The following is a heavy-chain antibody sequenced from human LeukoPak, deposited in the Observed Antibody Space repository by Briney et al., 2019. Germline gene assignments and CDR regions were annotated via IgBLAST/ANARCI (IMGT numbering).Heavy chain of an antibody. D-gene: IGHD2-15*01. CDR1: GGSISSSNW. CDR3: VRAGDRLLRRIFDY. CDR2: IYHSGST. J-gene: IGHJ4*02. V-gene: IGHV4-4*02. Sequence: SETLSLTCAVSGGSISSSNWWSWVRQPPGKGLEWIGEIYHSGSTNYNPSLKSRVTISVDKSKNQFSLKLSSVTAADTAVYYCVRAGDRLLRRIFDYWGQGTLVTVSS.